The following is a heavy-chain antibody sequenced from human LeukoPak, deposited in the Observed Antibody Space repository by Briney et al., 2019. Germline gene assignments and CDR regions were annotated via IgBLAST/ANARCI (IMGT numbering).Heavy chain of an antibody. J-gene: IGHJ4*02. CDR1: GFTFSSYA. CDR2: ISGSGGNT. V-gene: IGHV3-23*01. CDR3: ARVYYGDYYFDY. Sequence: PGGSLRLSCAASGFTFSSYAMSWVRQAPGKGLEWVSTISGSGGNTYYGDSVKGRFTISRDNSNNTLYLQMNSLRAEDTAVYYCARVYYGDYYFDYWGQGTLVTVSS. D-gene: IGHD4-17*01.